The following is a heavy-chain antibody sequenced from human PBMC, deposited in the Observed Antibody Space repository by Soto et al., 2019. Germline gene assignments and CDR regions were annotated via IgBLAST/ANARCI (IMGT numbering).Heavy chain of an antibody. Sequence: GGSLRLSCAASGFTFNDYAVSWVRQAPGEGLEWVATVSGSGDRTYYADSVKGRFTISRDNSKNTLYLQMSSPRAEDTAIYYCAKDLGYRPDYWGQGTLVTVSS. V-gene: IGHV3-23*01. J-gene: IGHJ4*02. D-gene: IGHD2-2*01. CDR3: AKDLGYRPDY. CDR2: VSGSGDRT. CDR1: GFTFNDYA.